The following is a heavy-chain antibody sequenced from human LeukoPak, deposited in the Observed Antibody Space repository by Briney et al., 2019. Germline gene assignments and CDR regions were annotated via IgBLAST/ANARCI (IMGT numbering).Heavy chain of an antibody. J-gene: IGHJ4*02. CDR1: CGSLSSGSAY. CDR3: GARRGFSYGYFDY. D-gene: IGHD5-18*01. Sequence: PSETLSVTCIQRCGSLSSGSAYWGWIRQPPGKGLEWIGSIYYSKNTYYNPSLKSRVTISAGTSKNQFSLTLRSMMAADTAVYYCGARRGFSYGYFDYWGQGTLVTVSS. V-gene: IGHV4-39*01. CDR2: IYYSKNT.